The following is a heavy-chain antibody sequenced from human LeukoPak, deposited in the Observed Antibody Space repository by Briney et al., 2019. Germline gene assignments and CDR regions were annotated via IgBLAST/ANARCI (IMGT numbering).Heavy chain of an antibody. J-gene: IGHJ4*02. CDR1: GFTFYNYA. CDR2: IGGNGDTS. V-gene: IGHV3-64*02. Sequence: GGSLRLSCVASGFTFYNYAMHWVRQAPGKGLEYVSTIGGNGDTSYYADSVKGRFTISRDNSKNTVYLQLGSLRTEDMAVYYCATRHEYSYPYWGQGTLVTVSS. CDR3: ATRHEYSYPY. D-gene: IGHD5-18*01.